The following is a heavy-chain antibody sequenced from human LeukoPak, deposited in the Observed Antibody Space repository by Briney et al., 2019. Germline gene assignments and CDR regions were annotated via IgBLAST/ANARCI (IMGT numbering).Heavy chain of an antibody. CDR1: GFTFSSYS. CDR3: ARGGRGYDDNFDY. Sequence: PGRSLRLSCAASGFTFSSYSMNWVRQAPGKGLEWVSSISSSSSYIYYADSVKGRFTISRDNAKNSLYLQMNSLRAEDTAVYYCARGGRGYDDNFDYWGQGTLVTVSS. D-gene: IGHD5-12*01. CDR2: ISSSSSYI. J-gene: IGHJ4*02. V-gene: IGHV3-21*01.